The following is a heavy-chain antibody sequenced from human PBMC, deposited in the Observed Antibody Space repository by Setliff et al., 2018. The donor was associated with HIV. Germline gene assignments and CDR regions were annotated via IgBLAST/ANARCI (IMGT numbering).Heavy chain of an antibody. CDR2: IFASGDT. D-gene: IGHD3-22*01. CDR1: DASISSYY. Sequence: PSETLSLTCTASDASISSYYWNWIRQPPGKGLEWIGFIFASGDTKYNPSLQSRVSMSIDTSKNQFSLRLRSVTAADTALYYCARLGRAIDRGGYSLRFDYWGQGTLVTVSS. J-gene: IGHJ4*02. V-gene: IGHV4-4*09. CDR3: ARLGRAIDRGGYSLRFDY.